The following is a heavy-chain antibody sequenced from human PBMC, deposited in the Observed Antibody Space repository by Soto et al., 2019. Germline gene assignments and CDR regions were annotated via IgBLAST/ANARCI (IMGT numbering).Heavy chain of an antibody. V-gene: IGHV1-2*04. J-gene: IGHJ6*02. D-gene: IGHD2-2*01. CDR3: ARGISYCSSTSCYEGENYYYGMDV. CDR2: INPNSGGT. CDR1: GYTFTGYY. Sequence: ASVKVSCKASGYTFTGYYMHWVRQAPGQGLEWMGWINPNSGGTNYAQKFQGWVTMTRDTSISTAYMELSRLRSDDTAVYYCARGISYCSSTSCYEGENYYYGMDVWGQGTTVTVSS.